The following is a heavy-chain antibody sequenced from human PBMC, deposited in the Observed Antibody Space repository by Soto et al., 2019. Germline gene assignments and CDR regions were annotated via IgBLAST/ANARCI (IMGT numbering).Heavy chain of an antibody. D-gene: IGHD3-16*01. V-gene: IGHV3-33*01. CDR1: GFTFSSYG. Sequence: HPGGSLRLSCAAPGFTFSSYGMHWVRQAPGKGLERVAVIWYDGSNKYYADSVKGRFTISRDNSKNTLYLQMNSLRAEDTAVYYCARDLVPRFGRGGAFDIWGQGTMVTVSS. CDR2: IWYDGSNK. CDR3: ARDLVPRFGRGGAFDI. J-gene: IGHJ3*02.